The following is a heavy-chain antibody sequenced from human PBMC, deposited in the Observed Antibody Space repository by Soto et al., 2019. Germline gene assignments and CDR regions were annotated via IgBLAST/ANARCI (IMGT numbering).Heavy chain of an antibody. Sequence: QVQLQESGPGLVKPSQTLSLTCTVSGGSISSDNYSWSWIRQHPWKGLERIGYIYYSGSTYYNPSLKIRVIVSVETSKNQFSLKLSSVTAADTAVYYCASQRYCSSTSCYLYFDYLGQGTLVTVSS. CDR2: IYYSGST. V-gene: IGHV4-31*03. CDR1: GGSISSDNYS. J-gene: IGHJ4*02. D-gene: IGHD2-2*01. CDR3: ASQRYCSSTSCYLYFDY.